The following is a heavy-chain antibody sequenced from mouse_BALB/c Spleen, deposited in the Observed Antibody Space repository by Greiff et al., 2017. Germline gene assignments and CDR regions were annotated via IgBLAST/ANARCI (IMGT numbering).Heavy chain of an antibody. D-gene: IGHD2-4*01. V-gene: IGHV5-6-3*01. CDR3: ARDGYDYDGAWFAY. Sequence: EVKLVESGGGLVQPGGSLKLSCAASGFTFSSYGMSWVRQTPDKRLELVATINSNGGSTYYPDSVKGRFTISRDNAKNTLYLQMSSLKSEDTAMYYCARDGYDYDGAWFAYWGQGTLVTVSA. CDR1: GFTFSSYG. CDR2: INSNGGST. J-gene: IGHJ3*01.